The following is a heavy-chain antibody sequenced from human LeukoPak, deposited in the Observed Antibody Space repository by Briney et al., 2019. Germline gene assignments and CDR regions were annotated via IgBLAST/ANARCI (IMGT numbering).Heavy chain of an antibody. V-gene: IGHV4-39*01. CDR1: GGSISSSTYY. Sequence: SETLSLTCTVSGGSISSSTYYWGWIRQPPGKGLEWIGSSYYGGSTYYNPSLKSRVTISVDTSKNQFSLRLSSVTAADTAVYFCASLYCSGGICYSGLGSADYWGRGTLVTASS. CDR2: SYYGGST. J-gene: IGHJ4*02. D-gene: IGHD2-15*01. CDR3: ASLYCSGGICYSGLGSADY.